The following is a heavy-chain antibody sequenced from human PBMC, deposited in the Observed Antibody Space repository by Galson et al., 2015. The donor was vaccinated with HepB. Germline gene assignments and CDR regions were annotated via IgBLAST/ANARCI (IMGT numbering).Heavy chain of an antibody. CDR3: ANLWRSNYDILTGPDY. CDR2: ISGSGGST. V-gene: IGHV3-23*01. D-gene: IGHD3-9*01. Sequence: SLRLSCAASGFTFSSYAMSWVRQAPGKGLEWVSAISGSGGSTYYADSVKGRFTISRDNSMNTLYLQMNSLRAEDTAVYYCANLWRSNYDILTGPDYWGQGTLVTVSS. CDR1: GFTFSSYA. J-gene: IGHJ4*02.